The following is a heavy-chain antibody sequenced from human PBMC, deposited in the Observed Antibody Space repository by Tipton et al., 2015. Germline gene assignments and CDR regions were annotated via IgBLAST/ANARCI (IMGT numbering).Heavy chain of an antibody. CDR1: GFTFSSYW. CDR3: ARNSPGFDY. J-gene: IGHJ4*02. V-gene: IGHV3-74*01. CDR2: ITSDGSST. Sequence: AVSGFTFSSYWMHWVRQAPGKGLVWVSRITSDGSSTSYADSVKGRFTISRDNARNTLILQMNSLRAEDTAVYYCARNSPGFDYWGQGSPVTVSS.